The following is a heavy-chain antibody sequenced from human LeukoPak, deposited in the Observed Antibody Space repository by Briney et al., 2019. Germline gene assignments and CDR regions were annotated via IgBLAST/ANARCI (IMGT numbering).Heavy chain of an antibody. D-gene: IGHD3-10*01. J-gene: IGHJ4*02. CDR1: GGSISSSSYY. CDR2: IYYSGST. V-gene: IGHV4-39*01. Sequence: SETLSLTCTVSGGSISSSSYYWGWIRQPPGKGLEWIGSIYYSGSTYYTSSLKSRVTISVDTSKNQFSLKLSSVTAADTAVYYCARWSRGGYHFDYWGQGTLVTVSS. CDR3: ARWSRGGYHFDY.